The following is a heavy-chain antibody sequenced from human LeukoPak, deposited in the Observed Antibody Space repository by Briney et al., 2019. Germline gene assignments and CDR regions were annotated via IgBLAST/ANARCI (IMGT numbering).Heavy chain of an antibody. CDR1: GGSFSGYY. Sequence: SETLSLTCAVYGGSFSGYYCSWIRQPPGKGLEWIGEIKHSGSTNYNPSLKSQVTISVDTSKNQFSLTLSSVSAADTAVYYCARGPSDGYNSSFDYWGQGTLVTVSS. CDR3: ARGPSDGYNSSFDY. J-gene: IGHJ4*02. V-gene: IGHV4-34*01. CDR2: IKHSGST. D-gene: IGHD5-24*01.